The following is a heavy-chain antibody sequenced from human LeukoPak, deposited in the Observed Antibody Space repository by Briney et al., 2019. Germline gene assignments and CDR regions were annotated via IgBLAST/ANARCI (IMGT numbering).Heavy chain of an antibody. CDR2: ISLTGET. V-gene: IGHV4-4*02. CDR3: SRESGAFCPFGY. Sequence: SETLSLTCTVSGGAISSTNWWSWVRHPPGQGLQWIGEISLTGETNYNPSLNGRVTMSLDKSRNQLSLKLTSLTAADTAIYYCSRESGAFCPFGYWGQGTLVIVPP. J-gene: IGHJ4*02. CDR1: GGAISSTNW. D-gene: IGHD1-26*01.